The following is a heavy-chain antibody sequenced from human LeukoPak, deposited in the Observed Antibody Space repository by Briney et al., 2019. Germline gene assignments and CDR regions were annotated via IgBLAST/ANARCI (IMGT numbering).Heavy chain of an antibody. Sequence: SETLSLTCTVSGGSISSHYWSWIRQPPGKGLEWIGYIYYSGSTNYNPSLKSRVTISVDTSMNQFSLKLSSVTAADTAVYYCARDNIYCGGDCYSDYWGQGTLVTVSS. CDR2: IYYSGST. CDR3: ARDNIYCGGDCYSDY. J-gene: IGHJ4*02. D-gene: IGHD2-21*02. CDR1: GGSISSHY. V-gene: IGHV4-59*11.